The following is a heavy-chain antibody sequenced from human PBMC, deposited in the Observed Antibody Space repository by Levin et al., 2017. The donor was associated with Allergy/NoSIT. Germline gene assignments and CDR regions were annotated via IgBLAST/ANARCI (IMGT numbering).Heavy chain of an antibody. CDR2: IYYDDSDS. Sequence: GESLKISCKIFGYNFAKYWVGWVRQMPGKGLEWMGIIYYDDSDSRYSPSFQGHVTFSVDKSITTAYLHLTNLRASDTAMYFCARRAWGPAGSDPFYFDTWGQGSLVTVSS. CDR3: ARRAWGPAGSDPFYFDT. CDR1: GYNFAKYW. D-gene: IGHD3-16*01. J-gene: IGHJ5*02. V-gene: IGHV5-51*01.